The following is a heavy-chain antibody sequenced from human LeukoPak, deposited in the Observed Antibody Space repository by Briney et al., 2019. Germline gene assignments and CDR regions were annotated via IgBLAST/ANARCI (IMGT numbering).Heavy chain of an antibody. Sequence: SETLSLTCAVYGGSFSGYYWSWIRQPPGKGLEWIGEINHSGSTNYNPSLKSRVTISVDTSKNQFSLKLSSVTAADTAVYYCARGRRGYYMDVWGKGTTVNVSS. CDR2: INHSGST. CDR3: ARGRRGYYMDV. CDR1: GGSFSGYY. V-gene: IGHV4-34*01. J-gene: IGHJ6*03.